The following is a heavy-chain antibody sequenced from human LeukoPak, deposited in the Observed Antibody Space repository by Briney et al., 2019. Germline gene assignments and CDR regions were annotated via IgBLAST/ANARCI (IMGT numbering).Heavy chain of an antibody. D-gene: IGHD3-10*01. Sequence: PGGSLRLSCAASGFTFSSYGMHWVRQAPGKGLEWVAFIRYDGSNKYYADSVKGRFTISRDNSKNTLYLQMNSLRAEDTAVYYCAKDRTLFYYGSGSAINWFDPWGQGTLVTVSS. CDR2: IRYDGSNK. J-gene: IGHJ5*02. CDR1: GFTFSSYG. CDR3: AKDRTLFYYGSGSAINWFDP. V-gene: IGHV3-30*02.